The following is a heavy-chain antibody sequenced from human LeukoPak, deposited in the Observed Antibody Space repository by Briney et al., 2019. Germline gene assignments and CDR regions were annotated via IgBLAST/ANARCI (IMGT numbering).Heavy chain of an antibody. D-gene: IGHD3-10*01. CDR3: AIRYYYGSGSYDY. CDR1: GGSISSSSYY. Sequence: PSETLSLTCTVSGGSISSSSYYWGWIRQPPGKGLEWIGNIYYSGSTYYNPSLKSRVTISVDTSKNQFSLKLSSATAADTAVFYCAIRYYYGSGSYDYWGQGTLVTVSS. J-gene: IGHJ4*02. CDR2: IYYSGST. V-gene: IGHV4-39*01.